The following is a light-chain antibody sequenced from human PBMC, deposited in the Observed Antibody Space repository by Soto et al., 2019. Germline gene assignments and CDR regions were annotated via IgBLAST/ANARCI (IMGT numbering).Light chain of an antibody. CDR1: QSVNSIY. V-gene: IGKV3-20*01. J-gene: IGKJ1*01. CDR3: QQYEKSPKT. Sequence: DIVLTQSPGTLSLSPGERATLSCRASQSVNSIYLAWYQQRPGQAPRLLIYGASSRATGIPDRFSGSGSGTDFTLTISRLEPADFAVYYCQQYEKSPKTFGQGTKVEI. CDR2: GAS.